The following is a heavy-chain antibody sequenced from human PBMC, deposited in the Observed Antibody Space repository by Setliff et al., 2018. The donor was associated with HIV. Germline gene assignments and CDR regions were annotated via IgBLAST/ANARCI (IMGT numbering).Heavy chain of an antibody. D-gene: IGHD6-19*01. Sequence: KTSETLSLTCAVSGYSISSGYYWGWIRQPPGKGLEWIGSIYHSGSTYYNPSLKSRVTISVDTPKNQFSLKLSSVTAADTAVYYCARQIAVAATPHYFDYWGQGTLVTVSS. J-gene: IGHJ4*02. CDR2: IYHSGST. CDR3: ARQIAVAATPHYFDY. CDR1: GYSISSGYY. V-gene: IGHV4-38-2*01.